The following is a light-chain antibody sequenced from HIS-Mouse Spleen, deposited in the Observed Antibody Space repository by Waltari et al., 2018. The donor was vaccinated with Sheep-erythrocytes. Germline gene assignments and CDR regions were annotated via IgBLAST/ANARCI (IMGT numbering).Light chain of an antibody. V-gene: IGLV3-1*01. CDR2: QDS. J-gene: IGLJ2*01. CDR3: QAWDSSTAV. Sequence: SYELTQPPSVSVSPGQTASITCPGDKLGDKYACWYQQKTGQSPVLVIYQDSQRPSGIPERFSGSNSGNTATLTISGTQAMDEADYYCQAWDSSTAVFGGGTKLTVL. CDR1: KLGDKY.